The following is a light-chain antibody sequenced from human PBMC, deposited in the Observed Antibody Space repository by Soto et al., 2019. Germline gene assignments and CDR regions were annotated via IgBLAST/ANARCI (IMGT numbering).Light chain of an antibody. CDR2: GASN. J-gene: IGKJ5*01. Sequence: VLTQSPGTLSLSPGERATLSCRSSQSVSRNYFAWYQQKPGQAPRLLISGASNSRATGVPDRFSGGGAGTDFSLTISKVEPEDFAVYYCQQYGTPRPVTLGQGTRLEIK. CDR3: QQYGTPRPVT. CDR1: QSVSRNY. V-gene: IGKV3-20*01.